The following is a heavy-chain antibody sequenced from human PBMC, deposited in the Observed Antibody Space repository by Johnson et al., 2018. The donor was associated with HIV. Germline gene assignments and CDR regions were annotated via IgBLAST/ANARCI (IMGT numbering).Heavy chain of an antibody. CDR1: GFTFSSYA. D-gene: IGHD2-2*01. V-gene: IGHV3-30*04. CDR2: ISYDGSNK. Sequence: QVQLVESGGGVVQPGKSLRLSCAVSGFTFSSYAMVRQAPGKGLEWVAVISYDGSNKYYADSVKGRFTISRDNSKNTLYLQMNSLKTEDTAVYYCTTALLIVVVPAATHAFDIWGQGTMVTVSS. CDR3: TTALLIVVVPAATHAFDI. J-gene: IGHJ3*02.